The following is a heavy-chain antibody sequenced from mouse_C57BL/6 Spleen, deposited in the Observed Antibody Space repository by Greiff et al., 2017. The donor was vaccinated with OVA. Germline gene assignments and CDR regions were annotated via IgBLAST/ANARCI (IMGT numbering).Heavy chain of an antibody. CDR3: ARHELTTAGCDY. J-gene: IGHJ2*01. D-gene: IGHD1-2*01. V-gene: IGHV1-62-2*01. CDR2: FYPGSGSI. CDR1: GYTFTEYT. Sequence: VQLVESGAELVKPGASVKLSCKASGYTFTEYTIHWVKQRSGQGLEWIGWFYPGSGSIKYNEKFKDKATLTADKSSSTVYMELSRLTSEDSAVDFCARHELTTAGCDYWGQGTTLTVSS.